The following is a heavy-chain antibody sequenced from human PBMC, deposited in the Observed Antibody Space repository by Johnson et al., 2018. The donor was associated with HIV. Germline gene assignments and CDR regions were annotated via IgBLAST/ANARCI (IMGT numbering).Heavy chain of an antibody. CDR3: ARESGHAFDI. J-gene: IGHJ3*02. V-gene: IGHV3-66*01. CDR2: IYSGGST. D-gene: IGHD3-3*01. Sequence: VQLVESGGGLVQPGGSLRLSCAASGFTFSSYDIHWVRQAPGKGLEWVSVIYSGGSTYYADSVKGRFTISRDNSKNTLYLQMNSLRAEDTAVYYCARESGHAFDIWGQGTVVTVSS. CDR1: GFTFSSYD.